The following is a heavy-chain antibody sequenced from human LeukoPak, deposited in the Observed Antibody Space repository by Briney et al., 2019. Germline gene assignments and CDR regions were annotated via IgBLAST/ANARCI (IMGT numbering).Heavy chain of an antibody. Sequence: PSGTLSLTCAVSGGSISSSNWWSWIRQPPGKGLEWIGYIDYSGSTYYNPSLKSRVTISADTSKTQFSLNLSSVTAADTAVYYCARNGDFDYWGQGTLVTVSS. V-gene: IGHV4-30-4*01. CDR1: GGSISSSNW. CDR3: ARNGDFDY. D-gene: IGHD4-17*01. CDR2: IDYSGST. J-gene: IGHJ4*02.